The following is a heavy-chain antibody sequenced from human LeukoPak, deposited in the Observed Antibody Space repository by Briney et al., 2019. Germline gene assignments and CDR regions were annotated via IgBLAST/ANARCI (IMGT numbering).Heavy chain of an antibody. V-gene: IGHV3-48*03. CDR2: ISSSGSTI. J-gene: IGHJ4*02. CDR3: ARSSRGEMATITLDY. Sequence: PGGSLRLSCAASGFTFSSYEMNWVRQAPGKGLEWVSYISSSGSTIYYADSVKGRFTISRDNAKNSLYLQMNSLRAEDTAVYYCARSSRGEMATITLDYWGQGTLVTVSS. CDR1: GFTFSSYE. D-gene: IGHD5-24*01.